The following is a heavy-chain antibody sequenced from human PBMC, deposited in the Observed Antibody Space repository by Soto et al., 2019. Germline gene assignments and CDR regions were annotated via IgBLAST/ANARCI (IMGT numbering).Heavy chain of an antibody. V-gene: IGHV4-59*08. D-gene: IGHD2-21*01. CDR1: GGSISSYY. CDR3: ASSAYRPYNWLDP. CDR2: IYYSGST. J-gene: IGHJ5*02. Sequence: SETLSLTCTVSGGSISSYYWSWIRQPPGKGLEWIGYIYYSGSTNYNPSLKSRVTISVDTSKNQLSLKLSSVTAADTAVYYCASSAYRPYNWLDPWGQGTLVTVSS.